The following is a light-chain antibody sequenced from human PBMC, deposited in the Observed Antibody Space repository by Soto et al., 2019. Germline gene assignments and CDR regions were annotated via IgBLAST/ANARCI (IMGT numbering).Light chain of an antibody. Sequence: DIQMTQSPSSLSASVGDRVTITCRASQSISTYLNWFQQKPGKAPNLLIYAASSLQSGVPSRFSGSGSGTDFRLTISSLQPEDFATYYCQQSYSTPWTFGQGTKVEIK. V-gene: IGKV1-39*01. J-gene: IGKJ1*01. CDR2: AAS. CDR1: QSISTY. CDR3: QQSYSTPWT.